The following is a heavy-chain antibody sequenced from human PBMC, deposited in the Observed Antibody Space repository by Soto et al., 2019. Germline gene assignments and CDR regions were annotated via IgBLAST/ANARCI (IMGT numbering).Heavy chain of an antibody. D-gene: IGHD1-26*01. CDR1: GFTFDDYP. CDR3: AKDRDGGSYFDLPDSFDV. Sequence: EMLLVESGGDLVQPDRSLKLSCAASGFTFDDYPMHWVRQRPGKGLEWVSTISWNSDKIAYADFVKGRFTVSRDNAKNSLYLQMNSLRVDDTALYYCAKDRDGGSYFDLPDSFDVWGQGTGVTVSS. CDR2: ISWNSDKI. V-gene: IGHV3-9*01. J-gene: IGHJ3*01.